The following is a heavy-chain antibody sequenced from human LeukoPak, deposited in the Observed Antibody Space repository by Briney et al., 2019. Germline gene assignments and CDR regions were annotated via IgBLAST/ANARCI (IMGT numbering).Heavy chain of an antibody. CDR3: ARGGCLYSSTQPLYYFDA. CDR1: GFTFSSYT. D-gene: IGHD6-19*01. V-gene: IGHV3-23*01. J-gene: IGHJ4*02. Sequence: PGGSLTLSCAVSGFTFSSYTLSWVSQAPGKGLEWVSAISGSGGSTYYADSVKGRFTISRDNYKNTLYLQMNSLGAEDTAVYYCARGGCLYSSTQPLYYFDAWGQGTLVTVSS. CDR2: ISGSGGST.